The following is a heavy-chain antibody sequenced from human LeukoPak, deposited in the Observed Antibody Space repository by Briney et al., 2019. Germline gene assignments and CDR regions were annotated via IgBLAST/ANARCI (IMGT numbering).Heavy chain of an antibody. D-gene: IGHD2-21*01. V-gene: IGHV3-30-3*01. CDR3: ARGGRHRTSIQWGYFDY. CDR1: GFTFSSYA. CDR2: ISYDGSNK. Sequence: QSGGSLRLSCAASGFTFSSYAMHWVRQAPGKGLEWVAVISYDGSNKYYADSVKGRFTISRDNSKNTLYLQMNSLRAEDTAVYYCARGGRHRTSIQWGYFDYWGQGTLVTVSS. J-gene: IGHJ4*02.